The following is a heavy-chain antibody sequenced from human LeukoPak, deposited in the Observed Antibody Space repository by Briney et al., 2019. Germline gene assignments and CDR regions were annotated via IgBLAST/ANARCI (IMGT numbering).Heavy chain of an antibody. J-gene: IGHJ6*03. Sequence: ASVKVSCKASGYSFRRYGISWVRQAPGQGLEWMGWISAYDGNTNYPQKLQGRVTMTTDTSTTTAYMELRSLTSDDTAVYYCARDCSSTSCYGFMDVWGKGTTVTVSS. CDR2: ISAYDGNT. CDR1: GYSFRRYG. V-gene: IGHV1-18*01. CDR3: ARDCSSTSCYGFMDV. D-gene: IGHD2-2*01.